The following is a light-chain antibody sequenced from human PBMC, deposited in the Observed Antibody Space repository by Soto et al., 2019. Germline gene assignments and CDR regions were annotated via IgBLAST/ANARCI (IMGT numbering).Light chain of an antibody. J-gene: IGLJ2*01. CDR2: DVS. CDR1: SSDVGGYNY. V-gene: IGLV2-11*01. CDR3: CSYAGSYTYVV. Sequence: QSALTQPRSVSGSPGQSVTISCTGTSSDVGGYNYVSWYQQHPGKAPKLMIYDVSKRPSVVPDRFSGSKSGNTASLTISGLQADDDADYYCCSYAGSYTYVVFGGGTKLTVL.